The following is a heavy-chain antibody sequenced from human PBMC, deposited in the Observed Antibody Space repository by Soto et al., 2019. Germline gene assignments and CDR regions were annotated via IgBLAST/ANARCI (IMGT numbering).Heavy chain of an antibody. CDR1: GGSFSGYY. V-gene: IGHV4-34*01. CDR2: INHSGST. CDR3: ARGVFGELLAYYYGMDV. D-gene: IGHD3-10*02. J-gene: IGHJ6*02. Sequence: SETLSLTCAVYGGSFSGYYWSWIRQPPGKGLEWIGEINHSGSTNYNPSLKSRVTISVDTSKNQFSLKLSSVTAADTAVYYCARGVFGELLAYYYGMDVPGQATTVTVSS.